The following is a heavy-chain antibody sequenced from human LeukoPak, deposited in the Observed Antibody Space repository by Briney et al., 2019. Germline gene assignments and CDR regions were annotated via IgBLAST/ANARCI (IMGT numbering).Heavy chain of an antibody. D-gene: IGHD3-9*01. V-gene: IGHV3-21*01. CDR2: ISTSSSSK. J-gene: IGHJ4*02. CDR1: GFTFSSYR. Sequence: GGSLRLSCAASGFTFSSYRMSWVRQAPGKGLEWVSSISTSSSSKYYADSVKGRFTISRDNAKNSLDLQMNSLRAEDTAVYYCARWDDLFLIDFWGQGTLVTVSS. CDR3: ARWDDLFLIDF.